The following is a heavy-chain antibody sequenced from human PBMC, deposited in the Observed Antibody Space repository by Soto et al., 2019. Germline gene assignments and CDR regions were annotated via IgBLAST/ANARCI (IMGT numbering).Heavy chain of an antibody. J-gene: IGHJ6*04. CDR3: ARDDVLCDGGRCYGVPLGV. D-gene: IGHD2-15*01. CDR1: GFTVSSKY. CDR2: IQSGGPT. V-gene: IGHV3-66*01. Sequence: EVQLVESGGGLVQPGGSLRLSCAASGFTVSSKYMSWVRQAPGKGLEWVSLIQSGGPTYYADSVKGRFTISRDTSENMVHLQMDSLRAEDTAFYYCARDDVLCDGGRCYGVPLGVWGKGTTVTVSS.